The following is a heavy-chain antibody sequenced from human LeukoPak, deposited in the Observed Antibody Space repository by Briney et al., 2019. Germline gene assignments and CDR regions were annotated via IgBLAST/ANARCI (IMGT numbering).Heavy chain of an antibody. V-gene: IGHV1-18*01. CDR2: ISAYNGNT. J-gene: IGHJ6*03. Sequence: ASVKVSCKASGYTFTSYGISWVRQAPGQGLEWMGWISAYNGNTNYAQKLQGRVTMTTDTSTSTAYMELRSLRSDDTAVYYCARDIGSGYSSSWFPDYYYYYMDVWGKGTTVTISS. CDR3: ARDIGSGYSSSWFPDYYYYYMDV. D-gene: IGHD6-13*01. CDR1: GYTFTSYG.